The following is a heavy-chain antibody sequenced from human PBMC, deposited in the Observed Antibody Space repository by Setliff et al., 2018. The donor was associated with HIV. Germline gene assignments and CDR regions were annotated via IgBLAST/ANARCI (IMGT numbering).Heavy chain of an antibody. CDR3: AKGTYSYDSSGPDY. D-gene: IGHD3-22*01. V-gene: IGHV3-23*01. Sequence: PGGSLRLSCAGSEFAFSSYAMSWVRQAPGKGLEWVSAISGSGGSTNYADAVTCLFTISRDNSKNTLYLQMNSLRAEDTAVYYCAKGTYSYDSSGPDYWGQGTLVTVSS. J-gene: IGHJ4*02. CDR1: EFAFSSYA. CDR2: ISGSGGST.